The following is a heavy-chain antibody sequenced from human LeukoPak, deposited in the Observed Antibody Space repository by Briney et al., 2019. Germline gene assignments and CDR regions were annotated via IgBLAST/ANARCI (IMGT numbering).Heavy chain of an antibody. CDR2: ISSSSSYI. V-gene: IGHV3-21*01. CDR3: ARKLPNNWNDPAPFDY. CDR1: GGSISSSS. D-gene: IGHD1-20*01. Sequence: PSETLSLTCTVSGGSISSSSYYWGWIRQPPGKGLEWVSSISSSSSYIYYADSVKGRFTISRDNAKNSLYLQMNSLRAEDTAVYYCARKLPNNWNDPAPFDYWGQGTLVTVSS. J-gene: IGHJ4*02.